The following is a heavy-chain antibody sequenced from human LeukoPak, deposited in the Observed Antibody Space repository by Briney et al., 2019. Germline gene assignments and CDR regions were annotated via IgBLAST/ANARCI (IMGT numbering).Heavy chain of an antibody. J-gene: IGHJ4*02. CDR1: GGSISSYY. Sequence: SETLSLTCTVSGGSISSYYWSWIRQPPGKGLEWIGYIYYSGSTNYNPSLKSRVTISVDTSKNQFSLKLSSVTAADTAVYYCARFGGYDSSGYVDYWGQGTLVTVSS. CDR2: IYYSGST. D-gene: IGHD3-22*01. CDR3: ARFGGYDSSGYVDY. V-gene: IGHV4-59*01.